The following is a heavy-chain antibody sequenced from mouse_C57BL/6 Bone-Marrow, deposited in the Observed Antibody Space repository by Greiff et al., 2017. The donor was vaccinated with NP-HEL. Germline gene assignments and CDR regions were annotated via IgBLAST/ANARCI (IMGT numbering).Heavy chain of an antibody. CDR3: AREVEY. CDR1: GYTFTDYY. CDR2: IYPGSGNN. V-gene: IGHV1-76*01. D-gene: IGHD1-1*01. Sequence: VKLMESGAELVRPGASVKLSCKASGYTFTDYYINWVKQRPGQGLEWIARIYPGSGNNYYNEKFKGKAPLTAEKSSSAAYMQLSSLTSEDSAVYFCAREVEYWGQGTTLTVSS. J-gene: IGHJ2*01.